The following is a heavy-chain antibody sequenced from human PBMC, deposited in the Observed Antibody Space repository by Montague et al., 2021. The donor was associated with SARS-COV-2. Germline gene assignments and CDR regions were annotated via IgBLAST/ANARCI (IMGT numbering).Heavy chain of an antibody. D-gene: IGHD2-2*01. V-gene: IGHV4-34*01. CDR2: INHSGST. Sequence: SETLSLTCAVYGGSFSGYYCSWIRQPPGKGLEWIGEINHSGSTNXNPSLKSRVTISVDTSKSQFSRNMSSVTAADTAVYYCARVRAVPAAMRIFTLGRSYYGMDVWGQGTMVTVSS. J-gene: IGHJ6*02. CDR1: GGSFSGYY. CDR3: ARVRAVPAAMRIFTLGRSYYGMDV.